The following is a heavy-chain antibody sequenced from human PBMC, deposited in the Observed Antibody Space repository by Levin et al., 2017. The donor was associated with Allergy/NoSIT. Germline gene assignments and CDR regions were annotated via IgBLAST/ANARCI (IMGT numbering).Heavy chain of an antibody. CDR1: GFTFTSHA. V-gene: IGHV3-23*01. CDR2: ISDSGGST. Sequence: PGGSLRLSCAASGFTFTSHAMSWVRQAPGKGLEWVSRISDSGGSTDYADSVKGRFTISRDNSKNTLFLQMNSLRAEDTAVYYRASWNYVDYWGQGTMVTVSS. D-gene: IGHD1-1*01. CDR3: ASWNYVDY. J-gene: IGHJ4*02.